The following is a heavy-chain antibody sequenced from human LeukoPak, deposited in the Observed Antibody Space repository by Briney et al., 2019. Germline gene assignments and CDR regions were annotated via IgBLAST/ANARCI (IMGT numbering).Heavy chain of an antibody. J-gene: IGHJ4*02. Sequence: PGGSLRLSCATSGFTFSTFWMSWVRQTPGKGLEWVANIKQDGSEKYYVDSVKGRFTISRDNAKNSLYLQMNSLRAEDTAVYYCARDTAFYSSGWYSFDYWGQGTLVTVSS. V-gene: IGHV3-7*01. D-gene: IGHD6-19*01. CDR2: IKQDGSEK. CDR1: GFTFSTFW. CDR3: ARDTAFYSSGWYSFDY.